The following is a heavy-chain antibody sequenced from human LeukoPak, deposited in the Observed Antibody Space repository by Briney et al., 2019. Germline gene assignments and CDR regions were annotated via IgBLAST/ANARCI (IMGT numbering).Heavy chain of an antibody. D-gene: IGHD5-18*01. CDR2: IYYSGNT. CDR1: GVSISSSNSY. CDR3: ARGINSYYYYYYYMDV. J-gene: IGHJ6*03. Sequence: SETLSLTCTVSGVSISSSNSYWGWIRQPPGKGLEWIGSIYYSGNTYYNASLKSQVSISIDTSKNQFSLRLTSVTAADTAVYYCARGINSYYYYYYYMDVWGKGTTVTVSS. V-gene: IGHV4-39*01.